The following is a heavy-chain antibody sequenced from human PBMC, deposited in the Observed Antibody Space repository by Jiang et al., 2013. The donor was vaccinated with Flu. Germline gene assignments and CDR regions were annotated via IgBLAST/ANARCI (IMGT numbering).Heavy chain of an antibody. J-gene: IGHJ5*02. D-gene: IGHD2-15*01. CDR2: INYSGNT. V-gene: IGHV4-30-4*01. Sequence: GSGLVKPSQTLSLTCTVSGGSITSGDYYWSWIRQPPGKGLNWIGYINYSGNTYYNPSLESRVTMSVDTSQNQFSLELSSVTAADTAVYFCARASRYCSGGRCFRPLDLWGQGTLVTVSS. CDR1: GGSITSGDYY. CDR3: ARASRYCSGGRCFRPLDL.